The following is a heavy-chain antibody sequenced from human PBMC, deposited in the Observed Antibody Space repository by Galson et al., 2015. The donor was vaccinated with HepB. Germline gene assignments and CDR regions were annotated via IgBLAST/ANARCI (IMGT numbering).Heavy chain of an antibody. CDR2: LFDDGVNT. V-gene: IGHV3-33*01. D-gene: IGHD5-12*01. Sequence: SLRLSCAVSGFTLTNHTMHWVRQAPGKGLQWVACLFDDGVNTYYGDSARGRFSISRDVSKTTVHLRMNNLGVDDTAVYYCVRGEWGDIGASADYEMDVWGQGTTVTVSS. CDR1: GFTLTNHT. J-gene: IGHJ6*02. CDR3: VRGEWGDIGASADYEMDV.